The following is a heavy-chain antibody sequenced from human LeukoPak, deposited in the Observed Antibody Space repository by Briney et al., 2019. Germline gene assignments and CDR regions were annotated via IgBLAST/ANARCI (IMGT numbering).Heavy chain of an antibody. CDR2: IYYSGST. Sequence: SETLSLTCTVSGVSVNSESNYWSWIRQPPGKGLEWIGYIYYSGSTNYNPSLKSRVSILLDTSKNQFSLKLNSVTAADTAPYYCVRLYCSRTSCYLPDYWGQGTLVTVSS. V-gene: IGHV4-61*01. D-gene: IGHD2-2*01. J-gene: IGHJ4*02. CDR1: GVSVNSESNY. CDR3: VRLYCSRTSCYLPDY.